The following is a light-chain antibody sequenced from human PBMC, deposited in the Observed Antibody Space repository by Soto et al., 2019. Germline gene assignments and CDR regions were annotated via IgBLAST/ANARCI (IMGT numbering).Light chain of an antibody. J-gene: IGKJ5*01. CDR3: MQGSHWPPIS. CDR1: QSLVHRDGNTY. CDR2: KVS. Sequence: VVVTQSPLSLPVTLGQAASISCRSSQSLVHRDGNTYLSWFRQRPGQSPRRLIYKVSNREAGVPDRFSGSGSGTDFTLKSSRVEPEHVGLYYRMQGSHWPPISFGEETQRQI. V-gene: IGKV2-30*02.